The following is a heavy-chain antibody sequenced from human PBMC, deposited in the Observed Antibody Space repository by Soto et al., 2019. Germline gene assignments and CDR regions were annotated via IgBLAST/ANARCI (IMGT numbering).Heavy chain of an antibody. CDR3: ARHGGDWNQSNYYYYGMDV. CDR2: ISGSGDVT. D-gene: IGHD1-1*01. J-gene: IGHJ6*02. V-gene: IGHV3-23*01. CDR1: GFSFSSYG. Sequence: GGSLRLSCAASGFSFSSYGMSWVRQAPGKGLEWASGISGSGDVTYDADSVKGRLTISRDNSKNTLYLQMSSVRAEDTAMYYCARHGGDWNQSNYYYYGMDVWGQGTTVTVSS.